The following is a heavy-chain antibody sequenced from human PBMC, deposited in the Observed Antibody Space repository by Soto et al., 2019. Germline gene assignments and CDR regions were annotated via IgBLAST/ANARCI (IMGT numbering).Heavy chain of an antibody. Sequence: SETLSLTCAVYGGSFNGYYWSWIRQPPGKGLEWIGEINSSGSTNYNPSLKSRVTISVDTSKNQFSLRLGSVTAADTAVYYCARRSRSLSSWFIDFWGRGTLVTVSS. CDR1: GGSFNGYY. D-gene: IGHD6-13*01. CDR3: ARRSRSLSSWFIDF. J-gene: IGHJ4*02. V-gene: IGHV4-34*01. CDR2: INSSGST.